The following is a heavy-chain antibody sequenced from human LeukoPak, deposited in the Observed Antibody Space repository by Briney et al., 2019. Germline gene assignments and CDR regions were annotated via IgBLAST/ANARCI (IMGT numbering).Heavy chain of an antibody. CDR1: GYSFTSYW. J-gene: IGHJ4*02. Sequence: GESLKISCKGSGYSFTSYWIGWVRQMPGKGLEWMGIIYPSDSDTRYSPSFQGQVTISADKSISTAYLQWSSLKASDTAMYYCARRERYCSSISCYGVDYWGQGALVTVSS. CDR3: ARRERYCSSISCYGVDY. V-gene: IGHV5-51*01. CDR2: IYPSDSDT. D-gene: IGHD2-2*01.